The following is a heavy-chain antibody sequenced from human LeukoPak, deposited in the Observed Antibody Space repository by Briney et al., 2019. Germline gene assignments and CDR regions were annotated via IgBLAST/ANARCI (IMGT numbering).Heavy chain of an antibody. J-gene: IGHJ4*02. CDR2: ISAYNGNT. Sequence: ASVKVSCKASGYTFTSYGISWVRQAPGQGLEWMGWISAYNGNTNYAQKLQGRVTMTTDTSTSTAYMELRSLRSDDTAVYYYASTPFGGVFDYWGQGTLVTVSS. CDR3: ASTPFGGVFDY. CDR1: GYTFTSYG. D-gene: IGHD3-10*01. V-gene: IGHV1-18*04.